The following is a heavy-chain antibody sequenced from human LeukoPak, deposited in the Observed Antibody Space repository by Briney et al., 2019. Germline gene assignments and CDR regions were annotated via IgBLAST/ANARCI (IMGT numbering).Heavy chain of an antibody. CDR1: GGSFSGYY. J-gene: IGHJ6*02. CDR3: ARDKTLNYYDSSGYAKIYYYGMDV. D-gene: IGHD3-22*01. Sequence: SETLSLTCAVYGGSFSGYYWSWIRQPPGKGLEWIGEINHSGSTNYNPSLKSRVTISVDTSKNQFSLKLSSVTAADTAVYYCARDKTLNYYDSSGYAKIYYYGMDVWGQGTTVTVSS. V-gene: IGHV4-34*01. CDR2: INHSGST.